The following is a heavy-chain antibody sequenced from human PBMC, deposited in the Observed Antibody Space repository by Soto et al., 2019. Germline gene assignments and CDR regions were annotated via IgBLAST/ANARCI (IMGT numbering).Heavy chain of an antibody. J-gene: IGHJ4*02. CDR1: GGSISSSNYY. CDR2: IYYTGST. V-gene: IGHV4-39*01. D-gene: IGHD3-10*01. CDR3: ERGYASETYHAFDC. Sequence: SETLSLTCNVSGGSISSSNYYWGWFRQPPGKGLEWIGSIYYTGSTYYNPSLKSRLTMSIDTSKNQFSLKLNSVTAADTSVFYCERGYASETYHAFDCWGQGALVT.